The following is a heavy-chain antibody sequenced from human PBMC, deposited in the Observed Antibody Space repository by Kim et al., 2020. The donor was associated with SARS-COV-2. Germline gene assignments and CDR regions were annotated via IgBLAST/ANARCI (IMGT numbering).Heavy chain of an antibody. CDR2: IYYSGST. CDR3: ARPQEDGSSWTNWFDP. J-gene: IGHJ5*02. D-gene: IGHD6-13*01. V-gene: IGHV4-39*01. Sequence: SETLSLTCTVSGGSISSSSYYWGWIRQPPGKWLEWIGSIYYSGSTYYNPSLKSRVTISVDTSKNQFSLKLSSVTAADTAVYYCARPQEDGSSWTNWFDPWGQGTLVTVSS. CDR1: GGSISSSSYY.